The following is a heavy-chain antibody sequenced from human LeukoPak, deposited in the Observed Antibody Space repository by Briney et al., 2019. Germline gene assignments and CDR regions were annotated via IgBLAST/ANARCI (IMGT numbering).Heavy chain of an antibody. CDR1: GGSISSGSYY. CDR2: IYYSGST. D-gene: IGHD4-17*01. J-gene: IGHJ4*02. Sequence: SETLSLTCTVSGGSISSGSYYWSWIRQHPGKGLEWIGYIYYSGSTYYNPSLKSRVTISVDASKNQFSLKLSSVTAADTAVYYCATEPYGDYVFDYWGQGTLVTVSS. CDR3: ATEPYGDYVFDY. V-gene: IGHV4-31*03.